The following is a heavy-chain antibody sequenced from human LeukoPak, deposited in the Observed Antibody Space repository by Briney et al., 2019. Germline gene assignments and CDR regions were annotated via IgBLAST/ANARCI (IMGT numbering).Heavy chain of an antibody. CDR2: IYHSGST. CDR3: ARVIAVAGDLEYFQH. V-gene: IGHV4-30-4*01. D-gene: IGHD6-13*01. CDR1: GGSINSGDYY. Sequence: SETLSLTCTVSGGSINSGDYYWSWIRQPPGKGLEWIGYIYHSGSTYYNPSLKSRVTVSVDTSKNLFSLKLSSVTAADTAVYYCARVIAVAGDLEYFQHWGQGTLVTVSS. J-gene: IGHJ1*01.